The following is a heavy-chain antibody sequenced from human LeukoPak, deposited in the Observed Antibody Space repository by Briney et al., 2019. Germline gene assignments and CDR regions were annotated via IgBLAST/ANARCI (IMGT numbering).Heavy chain of an antibody. V-gene: IGHV3-49*03. CDR3: TRDVIAVAAGYYYYYYMDV. J-gene: IGHJ6*03. Sequence: PGGSLRLSCTASGFTFGDYAMSWFRQAPGKGLEWVGFIRSKAYGGTTEYAASVKGRFTISRDDSKSIAYLQMNSLKTEDTAVYYCTRDVIAVAAGYYYYYYMDVWGKGTTVT. CDR2: IRSKAYGGTT. D-gene: IGHD6-19*01. CDR1: GFTFGDYA.